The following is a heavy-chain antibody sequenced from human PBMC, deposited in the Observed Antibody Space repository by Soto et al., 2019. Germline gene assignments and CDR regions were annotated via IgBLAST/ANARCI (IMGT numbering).Heavy chain of an antibody. V-gene: IGHV3-66*01. CDR2: IYSGGST. Sequence: GGSLRLSCAASGFTVSSNYMTWVRQAPGKGLEWVSVIYSGGSTYYADSVKGRFTISRDSSKNTLFLQMNSLGAEDTAVYYCAREFTRRGYYYYMDVWGKGTTVTVSS. CDR3: AREFTRRGYYYYMDV. CDR1: GFTVSSNY. D-gene: IGHD3-3*01. J-gene: IGHJ6*03.